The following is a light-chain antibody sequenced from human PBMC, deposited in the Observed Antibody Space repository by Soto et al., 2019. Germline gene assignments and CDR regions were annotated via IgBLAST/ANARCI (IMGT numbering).Light chain of an antibody. V-gene: IGKV1-39*01. Sequence: DIQMTQSPSSLSASVGDRVTITCRASQSISSYLNWYQQKPGKAPDLLIYAASSLQSGVPSRFSGSGSGTHFTLTISSLQPEDFATYYCQQSYSTPHTFGQGTNLEIK. CDR1: QSISSY. CDR3: QQSYSTPHT. J-gene: IGKJ2*01. CDR2: AAS.